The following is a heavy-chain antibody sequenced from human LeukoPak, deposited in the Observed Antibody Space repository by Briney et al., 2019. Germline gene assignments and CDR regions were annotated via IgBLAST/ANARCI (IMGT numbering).Heavy chain of an antibody. Sequence: GGSLRLSCAASGFTFSDYYMSWIRQTPGKGLEWVSYISNSGSTIYYADSVKGRFTISRDNAKNSLYLQMNSLRAEDTAVYYCARDPIHSYGSKYYFDYWGQGTLVTVSS. CDR1: GFTFSDYY. V-gene: IGHV3-11*01. CDR2: ISNSGSTI. D-gene: IGHD5-18*01. CDR3: ARDPIHSYGSKYYFDY. J-gene: IGHJ4*02.